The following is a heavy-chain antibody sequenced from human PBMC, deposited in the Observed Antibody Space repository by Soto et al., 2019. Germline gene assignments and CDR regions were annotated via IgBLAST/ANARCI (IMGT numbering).Heavy chain of an antibody. V-gene: IGHV1-2*02. CDR3: ARGTMRRGVSAATLDY. CDR2: INPNSGDT. Sequence: AAVKVSCKASGYTLTDYYMHWVRQAPGQGLEWMGWINPNSGDTHYAQKFQGRVTMTRDTSISKANMELSRLESDDTAVYYWARGTMRRGVSAATLDYWGQGTLVTVSS. CDR1: GYTLTDYY. J-gene: IGHJ4*02. D-gene: IGHD3-10*01.